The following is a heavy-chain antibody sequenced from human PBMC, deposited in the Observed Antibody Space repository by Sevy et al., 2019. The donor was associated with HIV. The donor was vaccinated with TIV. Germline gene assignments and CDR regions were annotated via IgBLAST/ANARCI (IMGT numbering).Heavy chain of an antibody. CDR2: VSYDGSNK. D-gene: IGHD5-18*01. CDR1: GFTFNTYG. J-gene: IGHJ4*02. CDR3: AKAMDTWIQLWSLIDY. V-gene: IGHV3-30*18. Sequence: GGSLRLSCAASGFTFNTYGMHWVRQAPGKGLEWVAVVSYDGSNKYYAESVQGRFTISRDNSGNTLYLQVNSLRTEDTAVYYCAKAMDTWIQLWSLIDYWGQGTLVTVS.